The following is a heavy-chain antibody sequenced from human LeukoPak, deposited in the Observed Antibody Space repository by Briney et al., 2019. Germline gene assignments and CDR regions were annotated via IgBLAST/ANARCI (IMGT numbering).Heavy chain of an antibody. CDR2: IYYSGST. J-gene: IGHJ4*02. CDR3: ATTLNYDILTGYYIDY. D-gene: IGHD3-9*01. Sequence: SETLSLTCTVSGGSIGSSSYYWGWIRQPPGKGLEWIGSIYYSGSTYYNPSLKSRVTMSVDTSKNQFSLKLSSVTAADTAVYYCATTLNYDILTGYYIDYWGQGTLVTVSS. CDR1: GGSIGSSSYY. V-gene: IGHV4-39*07.